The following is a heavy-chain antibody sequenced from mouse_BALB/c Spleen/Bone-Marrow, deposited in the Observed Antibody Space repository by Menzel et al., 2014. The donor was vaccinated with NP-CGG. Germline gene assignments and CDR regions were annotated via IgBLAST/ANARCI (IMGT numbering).Heavy chain of an antibody. CDR1: GFDFSRYW. D-gene: IGHD2-4*01. J-gene: IGHJ1*01. Sequence: EVKLVESGGGLVQPGGSLKLSCAASGFDFSRYWMSWVRQAPGKGLEWIGEINPDSSTTNYTPPLKDKFTISKDNSKNTLYLQMSKVRSEDTALYYCVFLDCYGYVYVWGAGTTVTVSS. CDR2: INPDSSTT. V-gene: IGHV4-1*02. CDR3: VFLDCYGYVYV.